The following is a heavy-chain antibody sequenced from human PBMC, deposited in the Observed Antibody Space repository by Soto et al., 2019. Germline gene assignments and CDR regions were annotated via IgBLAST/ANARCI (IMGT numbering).Heavy chain of an antibody. J-gene: IGHJ4*02. CDR3: GRGRSGQIVVFY. Sequence: ASVKVSCKASGYTFTGHYIHWVRQAPEQGPEWMGEIGPESGATRYAQRFQGRVTMTRDMSITTVYMELNNLSPDDTAVYYCGRGRSGQIVVFYWGQGTPVTSPQ. D-gene: IGHD1-26*01. CDR2: IGPESGAT. CDR1: GYTFTGHY. V-gene: IGHV1-2*02.